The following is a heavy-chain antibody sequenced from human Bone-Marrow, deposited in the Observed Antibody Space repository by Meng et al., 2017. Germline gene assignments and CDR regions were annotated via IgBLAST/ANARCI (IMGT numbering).Heavy chain of an antibody. Sequence: QVELVESDGGVTQPGRSLRLSSADSGFTFSSFAMHWVRHAPGKGLGWVAVISYDGSNKYYADSVKGRFTISSDNSKNQLYLQMKSLRAEDTAVYYCARDGDYWGQGTLVAVSS. CDR2: ISYDGSNK. V-gene: IGHV3-30*01. CDR3: ARDGDY. CDR1: GFTFSSFA. J-gene: IGHJ4*02.